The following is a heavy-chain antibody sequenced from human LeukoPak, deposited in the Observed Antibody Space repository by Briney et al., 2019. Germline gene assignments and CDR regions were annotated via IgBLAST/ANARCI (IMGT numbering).Heavy chain of an antibody. V-gene: IGHV4-34*01. J-gene: IGHJ5*02. CDR3: AREPYSSSWYRGSRSWFDP. CDR1: GGSFSGYY. D-gene: IGHD6-13*01. CDR2: INHSGST. Sequence: PSETLSLTCAVYGGSFSGYYWSWIRQPPGKGLEWIGEINHSGSTNYNPSLKSRVTISVDTSKNQFSLKLSSVTAADTAVYYCAREPYSSSWYRGSRSWFDPWGQGTLVTVSS.